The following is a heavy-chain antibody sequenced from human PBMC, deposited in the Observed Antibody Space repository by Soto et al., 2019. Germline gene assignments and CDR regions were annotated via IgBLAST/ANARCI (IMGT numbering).Heavy chain of an antibody. Sequence: QVQLVQSGAEVKKPGSSVKVSCKASGGTFSSYAISWVRQAPGQGLEWMGGIIPIFGTANYAQKFQGRVTITADESTSTAYVERSSLRSEDTAVYYCARGYSYGPHPDYFDYWGQGTLVTGSS. CDR2: IIPIFGTA. D-gene: IGHD5-18*01. J-gene: IGHJ4*02. V-gene: IGHV1-69*12. CDR1: GGTFSSYA. CDR3: ARGYSYGPHPDYFDY.